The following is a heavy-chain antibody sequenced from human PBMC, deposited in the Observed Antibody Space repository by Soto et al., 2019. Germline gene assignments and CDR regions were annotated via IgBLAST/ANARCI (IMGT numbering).Heavy chain of an antibody. D-gene: IGHD3-22*01. CDR1: GGSFSGYY. Sequence: QVHLQQWGAGLLKPSETLSLTCAVYGGSFSGYYWNWIRQPPGKRLEWIGEISHSGDTNYNPSLESRVTMSLDTSKNHFSLNLTSVTAADTAVYYCARCVGYLDSSPTDAFNIWGQGTMVTVSS. J-gene: IGHJ3*02. V-gene: IGHV4-34*01. CDR3: ARCVGYLDSSPTDAFNI. CDR2: ISHSGDT.